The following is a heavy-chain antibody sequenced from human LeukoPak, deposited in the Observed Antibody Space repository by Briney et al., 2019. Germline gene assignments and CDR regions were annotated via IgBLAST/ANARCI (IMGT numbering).Heavy chain of an antibody. J-gene: IGHJ3*02. V-gene: IGHV3-23*01. CDR1: GFTFFTYT. Sequence: GGSLRLSCAASGFTFFTYTMSWVRQTPGRRLEWVSAVSGSGDNTYYGDYMKGRFTVSRDNSKNTLYLQVNSLSDEDTAIYYCAKINFPDSWSGDPNDAFDIWGQGTMVTVSS. CDR2: VSGSGDNT. CDR3: AKINFPDSWSGDPNDAFDI. D-gene: IGHD3-3*01.